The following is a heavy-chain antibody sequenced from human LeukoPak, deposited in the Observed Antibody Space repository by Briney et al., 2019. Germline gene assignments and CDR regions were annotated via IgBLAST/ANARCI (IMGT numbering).Heavy chain of an antibody. CDR3: ARVRNPVVSYFDY. D-gene: IGHD4-23*01. CDR1: GGSFSGYY. J-gene: IGHJ4*02. CDR2: INHSGST. V-gene: IGHV4-34*01. Sequence: PSETLSLTCVVYGGSFSGYYWSWIRQPPGKGLEWIGEINHSGSTNYNPSLKSRVTISVDTSKNQFSLKLSSVTAADTAVYYCARVRNPVVSYFDYWGQGTLVTVSS.